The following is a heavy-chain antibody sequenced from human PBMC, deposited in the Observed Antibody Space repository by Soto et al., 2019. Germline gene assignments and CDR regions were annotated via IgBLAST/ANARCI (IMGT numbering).Heavy chain of an antibody. CDR1: GFTFSSYG. Sequence: GGSLRLSCAASGFTFSSYGMTWARQAPGKGLEWVSYIGIGSSTKYYADSVKGRFTISRDNAKNSLYLQMNSVRAADTPVYYCARRYGSCFDYWGQGTLVTVSS. D-gene: IGHD5-18*01. J-gene: IGHJ4*02. CDR3: ARRYGSCFDY. CDR2: IGIGSSTK. V-gene: IGHV3-48*01.